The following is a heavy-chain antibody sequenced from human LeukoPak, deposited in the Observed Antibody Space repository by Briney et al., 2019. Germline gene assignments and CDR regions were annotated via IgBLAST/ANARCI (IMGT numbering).Heavy chain of an antibody. CDR1: GFTFSSYG. J-gene: IGHJ4*02. CDR3: AKGGACSSTSCYFDY. V-gene: IGHV3-30*02. CDR2: IRYDGSNK. D-gene: IGHD2-2*01. Sequence: GGSLRLSCAASGFTFSSYGMHWVRQAPGKGLKWVAFIRYDGSNKYYADSVKGRFTISRDNSKNTLYLQMNSLRAEDTAVYYCAKGGACSSTSCYFDYWGQGTLVTVSS.